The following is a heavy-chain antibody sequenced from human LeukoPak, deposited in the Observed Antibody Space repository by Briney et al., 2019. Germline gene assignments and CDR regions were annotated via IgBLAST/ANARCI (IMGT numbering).Heavy chain of an antibody. Sequence: SETLSLTCTVSGGSISSSSYYWGWIRQPPGKGLEWIGSIYYSRSTYYNPSLKSRVTISVDTSKNQFSLKLSSVTAADTAVYYCASSSDTAMEYYYYYGMDVWGQGTTVTVSS. CDR3: ASSSDTAMEYYYYYGMDV. D-gene: IGHD5-18*01. V-gene: IGHV4-39*01. J-gene: IGHJ6*02. CDR2: IYYSRST. CDR1: GGSISSSSYY.